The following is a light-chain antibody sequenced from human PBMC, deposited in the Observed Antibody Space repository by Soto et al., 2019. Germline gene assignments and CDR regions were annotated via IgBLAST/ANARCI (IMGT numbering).Light chain of an antibody. CDR3: QSYDSNLSIWL. J-gene: IGLJ3*02. V-gene: IGLV1-40*01. Sequence: QSVLTQPPSVSGAPGQRITISCTGSSSNIGAGYDVQWYQQFPGTAPKLLIYDNNNRPSGVPDRFSGSKSGTSASLAITGLQTKDEADYYRQSYDSNLSIWLFGGGTKLTVL. CDR2: DNN. CDR1: SSNIGAGYD.